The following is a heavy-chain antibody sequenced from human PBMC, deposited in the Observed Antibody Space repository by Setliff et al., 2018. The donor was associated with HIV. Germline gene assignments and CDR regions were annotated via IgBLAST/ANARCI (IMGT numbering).Heavy chain of an antibody. V-gene: IGHV1-18*01. CDR1: GYRFSTFG. D-gene: IGHD3-10*01. CDR3: ARDNVRGPTNAMDV. J-gene: IGHJ6*02. CDR2: ISGYNADT. Sequence: GASVKVSCKASGYRFSTFGIRWVRQAPGQGLEWMGWISGYNADTDYAQKFQGRVSMTTDISTNTAYMELRSLRSDDTAVYYCARDNVRGPTNAMDVWGQGTTVTVSS.